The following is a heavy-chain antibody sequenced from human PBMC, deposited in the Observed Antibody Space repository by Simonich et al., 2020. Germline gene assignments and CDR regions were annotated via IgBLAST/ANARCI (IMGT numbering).Heavy chain of an antibody. D-gene: IGHD1-26*01. V-gene: IGHV1-2*02. CDR1: GYTFTGSY. CDR2: INPNSGGT. CDR3: ARDLRGSYYYYYYMDV. J-gene: IGHJ6*03. Sequence: QVQLVQSGAEVKKPGASVKVSCKASGYTFTGSYMHWVRQAPGQGLEWMRWINPNSGGTNYAQKFQGRVTMTRYTSISTAYMELSRLRSDDTAVYYCARDLRGSYYYYYYMDVWGKGTTVTVSS.